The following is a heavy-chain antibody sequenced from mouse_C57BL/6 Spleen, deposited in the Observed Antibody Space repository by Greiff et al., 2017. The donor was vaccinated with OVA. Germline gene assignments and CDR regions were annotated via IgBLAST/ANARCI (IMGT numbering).Heavy chain of an antibody. CDR2: ISDGGSYT. V-gene: IGHV5-4*01. J-gene: IGHJ4*01. CDR1: GFTFSSYA. Sequence: EVQGVESGGGLVKPGGSLKLSCAASGFTFSSYAMSWVRQTPEKRLEWVATISDGGSYTYYPDNVKGRFTISRDNANNNQYLEMSHLKSEDTAMYYCARDRFYSNYTMDYWGQGTSVTVSS. CDR3: ARDRFYSNYTMDY. D-gene: IGHD2-5*01.